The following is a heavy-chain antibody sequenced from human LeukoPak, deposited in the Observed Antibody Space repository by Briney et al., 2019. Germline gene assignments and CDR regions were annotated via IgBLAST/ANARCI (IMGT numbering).Heavy chain of an antibody. D-gene: IGHD1-1*01. V-gene: IGHV3-49*04. CDR2: IRSIGYGETT. J-gene: IGHJ6*02. Sequence: PGRSLRLSCITSGFTFGGHAMTWVRQAPGKGLEWVGFIRSIGYGETTEYAPSVKGRFTISRDNSNSIAYLQMNSLHTEDTGIYYCARGPIQLWLHNGMDVWGPGTTVIVSS. CDR1: GFTFGGHA. CDR3: ARGPIQLWLHNGMDV.